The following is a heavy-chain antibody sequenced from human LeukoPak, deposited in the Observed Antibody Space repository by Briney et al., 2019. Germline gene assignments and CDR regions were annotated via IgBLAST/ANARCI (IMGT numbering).Heavy chain of an antibody. CDR1: GYTFTGYY. D-gene: IGHD3-9*01. CDR3: ARDLTGIRGIFDY. Sequence: ASVKVSCKASGYTFTGYYMHWVRQAPGQGLEWMGWINPNSGGTNYAQKFQGRVTMTRDTSISTAYMELSRLRSDDTAVYYCARDLTGIRGIFDYWGQGTLVTVSS. CDR2: INPNSGGT. V-gene: IGHV1-2*02. J-gene: IGHJ4*02.